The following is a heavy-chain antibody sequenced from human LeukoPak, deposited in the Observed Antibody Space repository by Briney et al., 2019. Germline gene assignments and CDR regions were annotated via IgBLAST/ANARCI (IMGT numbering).Heavy chain of an antibody. Sequence: GGSLRLSCVGSGFNVTTNSMYWVRQAPGKGLECVSTFLAGGLLDYADSVRDRFTISRDTSKNTLYLQMNSLSAEDTAVYYCGRRFCNSCPLDFWGQGTLVTVSS. D-gene: IGHD2-21*01. J-gene: IGHJ4*02. CDR1: GFNVTTNS. CDR3: GRRFCNSCPLDF. V-gene: IGHV3-66*04. CDR2: FLAGGLL.